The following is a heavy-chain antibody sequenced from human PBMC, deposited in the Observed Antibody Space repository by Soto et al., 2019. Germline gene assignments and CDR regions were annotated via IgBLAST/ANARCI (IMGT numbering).Heavy chain of an antibody. CDR3: TRGLLVGVPAYTFHGMDV. CDR2: SRNRVNSHTT. Sequence: DVQLVESGGGLVQPGGSLSLSCAASGVTFSDHYMDWVRQAPEKGLEWVARSRNRVNSHTTEYAASVKGRFTISRDESKSSLYLQMNSLKIEDTAVYYCTRGLLVGVPAYTFHGMDVWGQGTTVTVSS. D-gene: IGHD2-8*02. J-gene: IGHJ6*01. CDR1: GVTFSDHY. V-gene: IGHV3-72*01.